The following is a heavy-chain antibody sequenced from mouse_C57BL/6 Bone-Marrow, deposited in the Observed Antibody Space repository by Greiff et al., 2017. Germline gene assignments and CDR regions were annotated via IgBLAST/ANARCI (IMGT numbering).Heavy chain of an antibody. CDR3: ATATATVVAPMDY. V-gene: IGHV1-22*01. D-gene: IGHD1-1*01. J-gene: IGHJ4*01. CDR2: INPNNGGT. CDR1: GYTFTDYN. Sequence: VQLQQSGPELVKPGASVKMSCKASGYTFTDYNMHWVKQSHGKSLEWIGYINPNNGGTSYNQKFKGKATLTVNKYSSTAYMELRSLTSEDSAVYYCATATATVVAPMDYWGQGTSVTVSS.